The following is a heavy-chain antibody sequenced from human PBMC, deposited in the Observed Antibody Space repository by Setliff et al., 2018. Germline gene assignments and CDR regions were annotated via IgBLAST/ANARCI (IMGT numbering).Heavy chain of an antibody. D-gene: IGHD1-26*01. CDR3: VREYSGGGLT. V-gene: IGHV1-18*01. J-gene: IGHJ3*01. CDR1: GYTFTSYG. CDR2: ISVYNGNT. Sequence: ASVKVSCKASGYTFTSYGFSWVRQAPGRGLEWMGRISVYNGNTNYGQKYQGRVAMTTDTSTNTVYMELRSLRSDDTAVYFCVREYSGGGLTWGQGTMVTVSS.